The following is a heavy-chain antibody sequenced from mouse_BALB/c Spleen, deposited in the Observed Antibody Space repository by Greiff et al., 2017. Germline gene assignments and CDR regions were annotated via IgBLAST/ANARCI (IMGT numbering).Heavy chain of an antibody. CDR2: ISYSGST. CDR3: ARSNYGNYEFAY. Sequence: EVMLVESGPGLVKPSQSLSLTCTVTGYSITSDYAWNWIRQFPGNKLEWMGYISYSGSTSYNPSLKSRISITRDTSKNQFFLQLNSVTTEDTATYYCARSNYGNYEFAYWGQGTLVTVSA. CDR1: GYSITSDYA. V-gene: IGHV3-2*02. J-gene: IGHJ3*01. D-gene: IGHD2-1*01.